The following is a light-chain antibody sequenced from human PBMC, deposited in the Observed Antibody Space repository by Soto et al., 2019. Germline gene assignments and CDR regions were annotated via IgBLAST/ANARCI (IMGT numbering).Light chain of an antibody. V-gene: IGKV3-15*01. CDR2: DAS. Sequence: EIVLTQSPSILSVSQGERATLSCRASQSISRSLAWYQQKPGQAPRLLISDASTRATGIPARFSGSGSGTEFTLTISSLQSEDFALYYCHQYNSWPPGTFGQGTKVDIK. J-gene: IGKJ2*01. CDR3: HQYNSWPPGT. CDR1: QSISRS.